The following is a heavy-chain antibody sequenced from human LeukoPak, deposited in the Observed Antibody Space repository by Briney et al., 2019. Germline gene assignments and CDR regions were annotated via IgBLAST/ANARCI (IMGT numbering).Heavy chain of an antibody. Sequence: SETLSLTCAVYGGSFSGYYWSWIRQPPGKGLEWIGEINHSGSTNYNPSLKSRVTISVDTSKNQFSLKLSSVTAADTAVYYCARGRTGYGSTPFHYWGQGTLVTVSS. J-gene: IGHJ4*02. CDR3: ARGRTGYGSTPFHY. CDR2: INHSGST. D-gene: IGHD6-13*01. V-gene: IGHV4-34*01. CDR1: GGSFSGYY.